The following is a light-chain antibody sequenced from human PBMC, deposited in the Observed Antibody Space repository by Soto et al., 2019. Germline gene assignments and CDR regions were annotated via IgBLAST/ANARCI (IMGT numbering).Light chain of an antibody. V-gene: IGKV3-20*01. Sequence: EIVLTQSPGTLSLSPGERATLSCRASQSVSSSYLAWYQQKPGQAPRLLMYDASSRATGIPDRFSGSGSGTDFTLTISRLAPEDCAVYYCQQYGSSPWYTFGQGTKLEIK. CDR3: QQYGSSPWYT. CDR1: QSVSSSY. CDR2: DAS. J-gene: IGKJ2*01.